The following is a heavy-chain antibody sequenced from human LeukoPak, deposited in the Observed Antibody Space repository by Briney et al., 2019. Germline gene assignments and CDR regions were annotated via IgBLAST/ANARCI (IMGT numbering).Heavy chain of an antibody. V-gene: IGHV3-7*01. J-gene: IGHJ6*02. D-gene: IGHD6-13*01. Sequence: PGGSLRLSCAASGYTFSSYWMSWVRQAPGKGLEWVANIKKDGSEKYYVDSVKGRFTISRDNAKNSLYLQMNSLRAEDTAVYCCARDRIAAADDYYYGMDVWGQGTTVTVSS. CDR1: GYTFSSYW. CDR2: IKKDGSEK. CDR3: ARDRIAAADDYYYGMDV.